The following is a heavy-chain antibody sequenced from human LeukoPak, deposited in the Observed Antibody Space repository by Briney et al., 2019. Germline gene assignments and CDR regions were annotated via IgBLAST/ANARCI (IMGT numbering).Heavy chain of an antibody. Sequence: GGSLRLSCAASGFTFSSYWMHWVRQAPGKGLVWVSRINSDGSSASYADSVKGRFTISRDNAKNSLFLQMNSLRAEDTAMYYCARGDLSGYYYSYWGQGTLVTVSS. V-gene: IGHV3-74*01. CDR2: INSDGSSA. J-gene: IGHJ4*02. D-gene: IGHD3-22*01. CDR1: GFTFSSYW. CDR3: ARGDLSGYYYSY.